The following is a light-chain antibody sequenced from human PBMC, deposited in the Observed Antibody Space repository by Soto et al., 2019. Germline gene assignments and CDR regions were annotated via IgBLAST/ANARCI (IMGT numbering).Light chain of an antibody. CDR3: AAWDDSLNGPA. CDR2: DST. CDR1: YSNIGIND. Sequence: SALTQPPSASGTPGQRVTVSCSGTYSNIGINDVHWYRQLSGTAPQILIYDSTQRATGVPDRFSGSRSGTSASLVISGLQTEDEADYHCAAWDDSLNGPAFGGGTKVTVL. J-gene: IGLJ3*02. V-gene: IGLV1-44*01.